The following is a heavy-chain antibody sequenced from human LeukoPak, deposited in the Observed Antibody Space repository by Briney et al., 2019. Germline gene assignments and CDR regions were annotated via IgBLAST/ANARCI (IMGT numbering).Heavy chain of an antibody. Sequence: GRSLRLSCEASGFTFSSYGMHWVRQPPGKGLEWVAVIWYDGSNKYYADSGKGRFTISRDNSKNTLYLQMNSLRAEDTAVYYCARELSGGSCVDYWGQGTLVTVSS. CDR2: IWYDGSNK. D-gene: IGHD2-15*01. CDR3: ARELSGGSCVDY. J-gene: IGHJ4*02. CDR1: GFTFSSYG. V-gene: IGHV3-33*01.